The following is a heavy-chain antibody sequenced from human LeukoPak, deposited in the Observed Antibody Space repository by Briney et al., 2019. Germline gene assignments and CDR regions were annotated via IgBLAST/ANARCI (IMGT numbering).Heavy chain of an antibody. Sequence: GESLRLSCAGSGFTSSSSWMSWVRQAPGKGLEWVANINQDGSERYYVDSVMGRFTISRDNAKNSLSLHMTSLRGEDTAVYYCTRDFIWGQGILVTVPS. V-gene: IGHV3-7*05. CDR2: INQDGSER. CDR3: TRDFI. D-gene: IGHD3-10*01. CDR1: GFTSSSSW. J-gene: IGHJ4*02.